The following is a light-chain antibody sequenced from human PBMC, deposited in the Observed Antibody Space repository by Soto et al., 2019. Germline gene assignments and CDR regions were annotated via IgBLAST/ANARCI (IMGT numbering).Light chain of an antibody. V-gene: IGKV3-11*01. Sequence: EIVLTQSPGTLSLSPGERATLSCRASQSVNYHLAWYQQKPGQPPRLLIYDASDRATGIPDRFSGSGSGTDFTLTISSLEPEDFAIYYCQQRSKWPPITFGQGTRLEI. J-gene: IGKJ5*01. CDR3: QQRSKWPPIT. CDR1: QSVNYH. CDR2: DAS.